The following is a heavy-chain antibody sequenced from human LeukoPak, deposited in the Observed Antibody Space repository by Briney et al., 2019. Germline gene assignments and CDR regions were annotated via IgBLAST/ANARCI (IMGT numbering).Heavy chain of an antibody. CDR1: GFIVSSNY. Sequence: GGSLRLSCAASGFIVSSNYMSWVRQAPGKGLEWVSVIYSGGSTYYADSVKGRFTISRDNSKNTLYLQMNSLRAEDTAVYYCASGRHKYSSSYDAFDIWGQGTMVTVSS. CDR2: IYSGGST. D-gene: IGHD6-13*01. CDR3: ASGRHKYSSSYDAFDI. J-gene: IGHJ3*02. V-gene: IGHV3-53*01.